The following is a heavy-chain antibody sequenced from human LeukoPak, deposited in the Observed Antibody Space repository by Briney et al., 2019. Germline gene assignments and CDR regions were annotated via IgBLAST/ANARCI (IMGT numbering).Heavy chain of an antibody. Sequence: GGSLRLSCAASGFTVSSSYMSWVRQAPGKGLEWVSVIYAGGNTYYADSVKGRFTISRDNSKNTLYLQTNSLTAEDTAVYYCAREFTGGYNYGYLNYWGQGTLVTVSS. CDR2: IYAGGNT. V-gene: IGHV3-53*01. CDR3: AREFTGGYNYGYLNY. CDR1: GFTVSSSY. J-gene: IGHJ4*02. D-gene: IGHD5-18*01.